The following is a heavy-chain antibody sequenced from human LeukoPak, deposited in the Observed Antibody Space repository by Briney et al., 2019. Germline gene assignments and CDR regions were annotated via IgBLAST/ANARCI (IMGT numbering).Heavy chain of an antibody. J-gene: IGHJ4*02. CDR3: AKLSFYFDF. CDR1: GRTFSSYA. Sequence: GGSLRLSRAASGRTFSSYAMSWARQGRGRGLEWVSAISGNGASTYYADSVKGRLTISRDNSKNTLYLQMNSLRAEDTAVYSCAKLSFYFDFWGQGTLVTVSS. CDR2: ISGNGAST. V-gene: IGHV3-23*01.